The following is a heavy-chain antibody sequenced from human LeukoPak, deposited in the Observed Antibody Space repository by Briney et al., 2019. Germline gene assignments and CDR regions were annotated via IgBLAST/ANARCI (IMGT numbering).Heavy chain of an antibody. D-gene: IGHD3-22*01. CDR2: IRQDASER. Sequence: GGSLRLSCAASGFTFSNYWMNWVRQAPGKGLEWVANIRQDASERYYVDSVKGRFTISRDNAKNSLFLQMNSLRAEDTAVYYCARIGNYYDSSGYYLEGAFDLWGQGTMVTVSS. CDR1: GFTFSNYW. CDR3: ARIGNYYDSSGYYLEGAFDL. V-gene: IGHV3-7*01. J-gene: IGHJ3*01.